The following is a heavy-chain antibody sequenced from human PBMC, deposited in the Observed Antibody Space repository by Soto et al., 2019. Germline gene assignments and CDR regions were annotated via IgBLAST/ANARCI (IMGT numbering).Heavy chain of an antibody. V-gene: IGHV3-23*01. D-gene: IGHD3-16*01. CDR2: ISGSGGST. CDR1: GFTFSNYA. CDR3: AKSPSRARGTQGGIWGAVTTSYYYYMDV. Sequence: EVQVLESGGGLVQPGGSLRLSCAASGFTFSNYAMSWVRQAPGKGLEWVSAISGSGGSTYYADSVKGRFTISRDNSKNTPYLQMNSLRAEDTAVYYCAKSPSRARGTQGGIWGAVTTSYYYYMDVWGKGTTVTVSS. J-gene: IGHJ6*03.